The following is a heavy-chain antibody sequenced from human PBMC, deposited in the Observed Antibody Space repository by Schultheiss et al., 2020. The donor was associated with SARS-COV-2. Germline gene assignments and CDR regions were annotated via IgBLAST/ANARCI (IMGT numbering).Heavy chain of an antibody. J-gene: IGHJ2*01. CDR2: IYHSGST. D-gene: IGHD3-22*01. CDR3: ARDLGDSSGYYEGWYFDL. Sequence: SETLSLTCAVSGYSISSGYYWGWIRQPPGKGLEWIGSIYHSGSTYYNPSLKSRVTISVDTSKNQFSLKLSSVTAADTAVYYCARDLGDSSGYYEGWYFDLWGRGTLVTVSS. CDR1: GYSISSGYY. V-gene: IGHV4-38-2*02.